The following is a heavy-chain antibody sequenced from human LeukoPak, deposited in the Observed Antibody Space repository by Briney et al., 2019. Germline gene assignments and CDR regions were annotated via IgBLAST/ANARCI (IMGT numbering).Heavy chain of an antibody. CDR2: INSDGSSA. V-gene: IGHV3-74*01. Sequence: GGSLRLSCAASGFTFSSYAMSWVRQAPGKGLVWVSRINSDGSSATYADSVKGRFTISRDNAKNTLYLQMNSLRAEDTAVYYCTRDYFQSMDVWGQGTTVTVSS. CDR1: GFTFSSYA. D-gene: IGHD2/OR15-2a*01. J-gene: IGHJ6*02. CDR3: TRDYFQSMDV.